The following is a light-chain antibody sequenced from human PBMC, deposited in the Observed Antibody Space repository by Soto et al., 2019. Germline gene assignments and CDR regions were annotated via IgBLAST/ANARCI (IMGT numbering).Light chain of an antibody. CDR3: CSYAGTYTLII. J-gene: IGLJ2*01. CDR1: YSDVGAYNY. CDR2: DVS. V-gene: IGLV2-11*01. Sequence: QSVLTQPRSVSGSPGQSVTISCTGTYSDVGAYNYVSWYQHHPAKAPRLMIFDVSKRPSGVPDRFSGSKSGNTASLTISGLQTEDEADYYCCSYAGTYTLIIFGEGTKVTV.